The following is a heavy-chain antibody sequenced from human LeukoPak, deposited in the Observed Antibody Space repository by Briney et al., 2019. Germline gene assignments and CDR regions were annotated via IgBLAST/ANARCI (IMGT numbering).Heavy chain of an antibody. Sequence: GGSLRLSCAASGFTFSSYAMSWVRQAPGKGLEWVSAISGSGGSTYFADSVKGRFSISRDNSKNTLYLQMNSLRAEDTAVYHCANRVPIAAREDYWGQGTLVTVSS. V-gene: IGHV3-23*01. D-gene: IGHD6-13*01. CDR3: ANRVPIAAREDY. J-gene: IGHJ4*02. CDR2: ISGSGGST. CDR1: GFTFSSYA.